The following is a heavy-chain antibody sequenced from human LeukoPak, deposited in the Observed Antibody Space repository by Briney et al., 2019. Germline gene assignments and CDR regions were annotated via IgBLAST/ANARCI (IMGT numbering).Heavy chain of an antibody. D-gene: IGHD2-15*01. Sequence: GGSLRLPCAASGFTFSSYAMSWVRQAPGKGLEWVSAISGSGGSTYYADSVKGRFTISRDNSKNTLYLQMNSLRAEDTAVYYCARQDCSGGSCHDAFDIWGQGTMVTVSS. CDR1: GFTFSSYA. CDR2: ISGSGGST. V-gene: IGHV3-23*01. J-gene: IGHJ3*02. CDR3: ARQDCSGGSCHDAFDI.